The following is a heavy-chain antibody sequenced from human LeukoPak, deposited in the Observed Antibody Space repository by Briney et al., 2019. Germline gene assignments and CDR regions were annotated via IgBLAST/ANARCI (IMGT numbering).Heavy chain of an antibody. D-gene: IGHD3-9*01. Sequence: SETLSLTCTVSGDSISRYYWNWIRQSPGKGLEWIGYIYYSGSTNYNPSLKSRVTISLDTSKNQFSLKLNSVTAADTAVFYCARRLTRPERFDSWGQGTLVTVSS. CDR2: IYYSGST. CDR3: ARRLTRPERFDS. J-gene: IGHJ4*02. CDR1: GDSISRYY. V-gene: IGHV4-59*01.